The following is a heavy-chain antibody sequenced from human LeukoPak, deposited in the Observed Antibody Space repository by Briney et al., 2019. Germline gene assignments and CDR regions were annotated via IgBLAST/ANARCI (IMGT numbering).Heavy chain of an antibody. CDR1: GGSFSGYY. V-gene: IGHV4-34*01. CDR2: INHSGST. J-gene: IGHJ4*02. Sequence: SETLSLTCAVYGGSFSGYYWSWIRQPPGKGLEWIGEINHSGSTNYNPSLKSRVSISVDTSKNQFSLKLSSVTAADTAVYYCARGSPKLGYCSSTSCSVFDYWGQGTLVTVSS. CDR3: ARGSPKLGYCSSTSCSVFDY. D-gene: IGHD2-2*01.